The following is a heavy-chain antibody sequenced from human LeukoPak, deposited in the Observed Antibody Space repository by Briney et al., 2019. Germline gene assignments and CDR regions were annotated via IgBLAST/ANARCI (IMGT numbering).Heavy chain of an antibody. J-gene: IGHJ5*02. CDR3: ARDLDEAARKNWFDP. Sequence: SETLSLTCTVSGGSISSSSYYWGWIRQPPGKGLEWIGSIYYSGSTYYNPSLKSRVTISVDTSKNQFSLKLSSVTAADTAVYYCARDLDEAARKNWFDPWGQGTLVTVSS. CDR1: GGSISSSSYY. V-gene: IGHV4-39*02. CDR2: IYYSGST. D-gene: IGHD6-6*01.